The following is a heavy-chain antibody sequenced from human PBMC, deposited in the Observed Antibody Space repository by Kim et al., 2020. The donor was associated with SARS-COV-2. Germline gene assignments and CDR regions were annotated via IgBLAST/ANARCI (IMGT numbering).Heavy chain of an antibody. D-gene: IGHD7-27*01. CDR2: IYYGGNT. CDR3: ARDDSLGGFDY. V-gene: IGHV4-31*03. J-gene: IGHJ4*02. Sequence: SETLSLTCTVSGDSITSGGYYWNWIRQQPGKGLEWIGSIYYGGNTHYIPSLKSRLTISVDTSKNQFSLNLNSATAADTAVYYCARDDSLGGFDYWGQGILVTVSA. CDR1: GDSITSGGYY.